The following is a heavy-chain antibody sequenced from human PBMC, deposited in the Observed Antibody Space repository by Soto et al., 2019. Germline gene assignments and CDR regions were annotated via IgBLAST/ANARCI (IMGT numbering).Heavy chain of an antibody. CDR2: VTTDKGKT. Sequence: QVQLVQSGPEVKKPGASVKVSYKTSGYTFTNFGISWVRQAPGQGLEWMGWVTTDKGKTTYAQKFQGRVTMTTDTSTSTAYMELRSLRSDDTAVYYCAPRSPAFDYWGQGTLVTVSS. V-gene: IGHV1-18*01. CDR3: APRSPAFDY. J-gene: IGHJ4*02. CDR1: GYTFTNFG.